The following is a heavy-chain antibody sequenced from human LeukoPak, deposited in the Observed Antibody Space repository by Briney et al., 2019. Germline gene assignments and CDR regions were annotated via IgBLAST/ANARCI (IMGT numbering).Heavy chain of an antibody. CDR3: ARASSGHPYFYGMDV. CDR1: GGTFSTYA. J-gene: IGHJ6*02. CDR2: IIPIFGTA. V-gene: IGHV1-69*13. Sequence: GASVKVSCKASGGTFSTYAISWVRQAPGQGLEWMAGIIPIFGTAYYAQKFQGRVTITADESTSTAYMELSSLRSEDTAVYYCARASSGHPYFYGMDVWGQGTTVTVSS. D-gene: IGHD3-22*01.